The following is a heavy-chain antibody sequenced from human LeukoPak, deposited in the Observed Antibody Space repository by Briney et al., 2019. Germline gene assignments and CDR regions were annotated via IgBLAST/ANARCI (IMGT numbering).Heavy chain of an antibody. J-gene: IGHJ6*03. D-gene: IGHD3-9*01. Sequence: SETLSLTCTVSGGSISSYYWSWIRQPPGKGLEWIGYIYYSGSTTYNPSLKSRVTISVDTSKNQFSLKLSSVTAADTAVYYCARGAVLRYFDWLPNYYYYYYMDVWGKGTTVTVSS. CDR1: GGSISSYY. CDR3: ARGAVLRYFDWLPNYYYYYYMDV. CDR2: IYYSGST. V-gene: IGHV4-59*08.